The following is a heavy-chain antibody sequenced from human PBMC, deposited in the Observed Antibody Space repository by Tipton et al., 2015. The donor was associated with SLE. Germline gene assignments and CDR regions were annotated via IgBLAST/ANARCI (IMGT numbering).Heavy chain of an antibody. Sequence: LRLSCAASGFTFSSYEMNWVRQAPRKGLEWIGSIYYSGSTYYNPSLKSRVTISVDSSKNQFSLNLSSVTAADTAVYYCASRPDVDTALVSDYWGQGTLVTVSS. CDR1: GFTFSSYE. J-gene: IGHJ4*02. CDR2: IYYSGST. D-gene: IGHD5-18*01. V-gene: IGHV4-59*05. CDR3: ASRPDVDTALVSDY.